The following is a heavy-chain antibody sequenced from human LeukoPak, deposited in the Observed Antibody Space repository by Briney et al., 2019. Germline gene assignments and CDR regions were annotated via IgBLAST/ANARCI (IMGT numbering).Heavy chain of an antibody. Sequence: GGSLRLSCAASGFTFSSYAMSWVRQAPGKGLEWVSAISGSGGSTYYADSVKGRFTISRDNSKNTLYLQMNSLRAEDTAVYYCAKLSRGYIVVVPAAPFDYWGQGTMVTVSS. J-gene: IGHJ4*03. CDR2: ISGSGGST. CDR1: GFTFSSYA. D-gene: IGHD2-2*01. CDR3: AKLSRGYIVVVPAAPFDY. V-gene: IGHV3-23*01.